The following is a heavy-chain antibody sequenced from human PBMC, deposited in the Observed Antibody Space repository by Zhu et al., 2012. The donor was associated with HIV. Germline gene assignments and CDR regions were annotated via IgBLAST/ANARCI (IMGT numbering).Heavy chain of an antibody. Sequence: QVQLQESGPGLVRPSETLSLTCAVSGYSISSGYYWGWIRQPPGKGLEWIGSIYHSGSTYYNPSLKSRVTISVDTSKNQFSLKLSSVTAADTAVYYCAREDYGGTIQHVGPGPPWSPSPQ. CDR1: GYSISSGYY. CDR2: IYHSGST. D-gene: IGHD4-23*01. J-gene: IGHJ1*01. V-gene: IGHV4-38-2*01. CDR3: AREDYGGTIQH.